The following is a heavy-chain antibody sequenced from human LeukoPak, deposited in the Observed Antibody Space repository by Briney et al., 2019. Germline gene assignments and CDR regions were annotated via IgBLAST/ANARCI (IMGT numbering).Heavy chain of an antibody. CDR3: AKHQYDHFDY. V-gene: IGHV3-23*01. D-gene: IGHD1-1*01. CDR1: GFTFSSYA. Sequence: GGSLRLSCADYGFTFSSYAMSWVRQAPGKGLEWVSAISGSGGRTYYADSVKGRFTISRDNSKNTLYLQMNSLRAEDTAVYYCAKHQYDHFDYWGQGTLVTVSS. CDR2: ISGSGGRT. J-gene: IGHJ4*02.